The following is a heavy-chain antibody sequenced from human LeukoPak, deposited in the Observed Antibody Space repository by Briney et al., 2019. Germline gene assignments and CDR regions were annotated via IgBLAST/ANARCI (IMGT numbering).Heavy chain of an antibody. J-gene: IGHJ4*02. D-gene: IGHD4-17*01. CDR3: ARVAVTKRGIDY. V-gene: IGHV4-34*01. CDR2: INHSGST. CDR1: GGSFSGYY. Sequence: PETLSLTCAVYGGSFSGYYWSWIRQPPGKGLEWIGEINHSGSTNYNPSLKSRVTISVDTSKNQFSLKLSSVTAADTAVYYCARVAVTKRGIDYWGQGTLVTVSS.